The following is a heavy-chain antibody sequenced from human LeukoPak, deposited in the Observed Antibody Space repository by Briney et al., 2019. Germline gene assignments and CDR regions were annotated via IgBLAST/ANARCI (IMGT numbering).Heavy chain of an antibody. CDR2: IKSKTDGGTT. Sequence: GGSLRLSCAASGFTFSNAWMSWVRQAPGEGLEWVGRIKSKTDGGTTDYAAPVKGRFTISRDDSKNTLYLQMSSLKTEDTAVYYCITFSMIVVVITTWGQGTLDTVSS. CDR3: ITFSMIVVVITT. J-gene: IGHJ4*02. CDR1: GFTFSNAW. V-gene: IGHV3-15*01. D-gene: IGHD3-22*01.